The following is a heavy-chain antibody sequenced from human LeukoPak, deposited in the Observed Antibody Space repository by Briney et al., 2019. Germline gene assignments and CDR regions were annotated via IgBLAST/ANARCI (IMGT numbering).Heavy chain of an antibody. CDR3: ARRRTIFGSYYGMDV. CDR2: IYSGGST. V-gene: IGHV3-53*01. CDR1: GFTVSSNY. Sequence: GGSLRLSCAASGFTVSSNYMSWVRQAPGKGLEWVSVIYSGGSTYYADSVKGRFTISRDNSKNTLYLQMNSLRAEDTAVYYCARRRTIFGSYYGMDVWGHGTTVTVSS. D-gene: IGHD3-3*01. J-gene: IGHJ6*02.